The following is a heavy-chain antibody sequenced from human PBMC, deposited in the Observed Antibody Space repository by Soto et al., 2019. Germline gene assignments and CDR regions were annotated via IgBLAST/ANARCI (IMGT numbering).Heavy chain of an antibody. V-gene: IGHV3-48*01. D-gene: IGHD3-3*01. CDR2: IGSSSVTI. Sequence: GGSLRLSCAASGFTLSNYVMNWIRQAPGKGLEWISCIGSSSVTIFHADSVKGRFTISRDNSKNTPYLQMNSLRAEDTAVYYCAKSPGGYYSFDIWGQGTMVTVSS. J-gene: IGHJ3*02. CDR1: GFTLSNYV. CDR3: AKSPGGYYSFDI.